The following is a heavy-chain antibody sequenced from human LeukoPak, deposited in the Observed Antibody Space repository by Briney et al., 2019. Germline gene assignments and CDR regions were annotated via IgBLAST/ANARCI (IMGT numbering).Heavy chain of an antibody. V-gene: IGHV3-21*01. Sequence: PGGSLRLSCAASGFTFSSYSMNWVRQAPGKGLEWVSSISSSSSYIYYADSVKGRFTISRDNAKSSLYLQMNSLRAEDTAVYYCARSMIVVGHGAFDIWGQGTMVTVSS. CDR3: ARSMIVVGHGAFDI. CDR1: GFTFSSYS. J-gene: IGHJ3*02. D-gene: IGHD3-22*01. CDR2: ISSSSSYI.